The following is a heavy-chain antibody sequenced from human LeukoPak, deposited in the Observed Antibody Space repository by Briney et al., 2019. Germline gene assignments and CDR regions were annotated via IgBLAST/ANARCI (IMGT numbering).Heavy chain of an antibody. CDR2: INEDGSAK. J-gene: IGHJ4*02. CDR1: GFTFSSSW. V-gene: IGHV3-7*01. D-gene: IGHD5-24*01. CDR3: TRSRRDGNDY. Sequence: PGGALRLSCAASGFTFSSSWMSWVRQAPGKGLEWVANINEDGSAKYYVDSVRGRFTISRDNAKRSLDLQVNSLRAEDTAVYYCTRSRRDGNDYWGQGTRVTVSS.